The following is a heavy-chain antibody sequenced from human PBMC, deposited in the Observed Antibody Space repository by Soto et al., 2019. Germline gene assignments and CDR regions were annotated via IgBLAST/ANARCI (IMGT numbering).Heavy chain of an antibody. V-gene: IGHV3-23*01. CDR1: VFTFSSYA. Sequence: VGSLRLSCASSVFTFSSYAMSCVRHSPGKWLEWVSAISGSGGSTYYADSVKGRFTISRDNSKNTLYLQMNSLRAEDTAVYYCAKDSQRWLQPRFQYWGQGTLVTVSS. D-gene: IGHD5-12*01. J-gene: IGHJ4*02. CDR2: ISGSGGST. CDR3: AKDSQRWLQPRFQY.